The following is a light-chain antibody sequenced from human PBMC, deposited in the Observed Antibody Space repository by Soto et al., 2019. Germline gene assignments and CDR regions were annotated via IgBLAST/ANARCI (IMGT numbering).Light chain of an antibody. Sequence: QSVLTQPPSASGTPGQRVTISCSGSSSNIGSNYVYWYQQLPGTAPKLLIYRNNQRPSGVPHRFSGSKSGTSASLAISGLRSEDEADYYCAAWDDSLSGLFGGGTKLTVL. V-gene: IGLV1-47*01. CDR2: RNN. CDR1: SSNIGSNY. CDR3: AAWDDSLSGL. J-gene: IGLJ2*01.